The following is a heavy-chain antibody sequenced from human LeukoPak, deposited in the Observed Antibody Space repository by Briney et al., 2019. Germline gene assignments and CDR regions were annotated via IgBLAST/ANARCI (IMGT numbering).Heavy chain of an antibody. D-gene: IGHD3-22*01. CDR1: GFTFSSYA. CDR3: AKDSTGDYYDSSGYYWSPYYFDY. V-gene: IGHV3-23*01. CDR2: ISGSGGST. J-gene: IGHJ4*02. Sequence: PGGSLRLSCAASGFTFSSYAMSWVRQAPGKGLEWASAISGSGGSTYYADSVKGRFTISRDNSKNTLYLQMNSLRAEDTAVYYCAKDSTGDYYDSSGYYWSPYYFDYWGQGTLVTVSS.